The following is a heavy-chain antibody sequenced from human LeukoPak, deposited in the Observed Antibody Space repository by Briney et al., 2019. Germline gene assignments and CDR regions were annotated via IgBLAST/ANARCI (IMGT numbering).Heavy chain of an antibody. Sequence: VASVKVSCKDSGYTFTSYGISWVRQAPGQGLEWMGWISAYNGNTNYAQKFQERVTITRDMSTSTAYMELSSLRSEDTAVYYCAAGSDYGSGSADYWGQGTLVTVSS. V-gene: IGHV1-18*01. CDR2: ISAYNGNT. J-gene: IGHJ4*02. CDR3: AAGSDYGSGSADY. D-gene: IGHD3-10*01. CDR1: GYTFTSYG.